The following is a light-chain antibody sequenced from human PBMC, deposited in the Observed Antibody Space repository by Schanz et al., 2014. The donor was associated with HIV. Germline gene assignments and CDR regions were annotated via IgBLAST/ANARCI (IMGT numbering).Light chain of an antibody. J-gene: IGLJ1*01. Sequence: QSALTQPASVSGSPGQSITISCTGTSSDIGGYNFVSWYRQHPGQAPQLIIYDVSHRPSGISSRFSGSKSGNTASLTVSGLQAEDEADYYCSSYSSESRPYVFGTGTKLTVL. V-gene: IGLV2-14*03. CDR2: DVS. CDR3: SSYSSESRPYV. CDR1: SSDIGGYNF.